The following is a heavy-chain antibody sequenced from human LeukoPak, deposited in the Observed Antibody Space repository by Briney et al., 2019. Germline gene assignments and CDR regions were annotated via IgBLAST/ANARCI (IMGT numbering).Heavy chain of an antibody. D-gene: IGHD3-16*01. CDR2: ISSSISTI. V-gene: IGHV3-48*01. J-gene: IGHJ6*03. CDR1: GFTFSSYV. Sequence: WGSLRLSCAASGFTFSSYVMHWVRQAPGKGLEWVSYISSSISTIFYADSVKGRFTISRDNAKNSLYLQMNSLRAEDTAVYYCARRFGAARDDYMDVWGKGTTVTVSS. CDR3: ARRFGAARDDYMDV.